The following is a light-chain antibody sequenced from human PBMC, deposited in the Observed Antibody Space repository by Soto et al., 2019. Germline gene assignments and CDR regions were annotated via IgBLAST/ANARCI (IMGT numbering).Light chain of an antibody. CDR2: GAS. J-gene: IGKJ1*01. V-gene: IGKV3-15*01. Sequence: IVMTQSPATLSVSPWERATFSCRASQSVGTNLAWYRQKSGQAPSLLIYGASARAPGIPARFSGSGSGTEFTLTISSLQSEDFAVYYCQQYDNRRTFGQGTKVDIK. CDR3: QQYDNRRT. CDR1: QSVGTN.